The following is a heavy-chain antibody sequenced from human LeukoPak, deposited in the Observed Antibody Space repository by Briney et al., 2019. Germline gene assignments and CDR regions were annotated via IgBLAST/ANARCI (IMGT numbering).Heavy chain of an antibody. CDR3: AKDILVDSSGYYYVTGMDY. Sequence: PGRSLRLSCAASGFTFSSYGMHWVRQAPGKGLEWVAVIWYDGSNKYYADSVKGRFTNSRDNSKNTLYLQMNSLRAEDTAVYYCAKDILVDSSGYYYVTGMDYWGQGTLVTVSS. CDR2: IWYDGSNK. V-gene: IGHV3-33*06. J-gene: IGHJ4*02. D-gene: IGHD3-22*01. CDR1: GFTFSSYG.